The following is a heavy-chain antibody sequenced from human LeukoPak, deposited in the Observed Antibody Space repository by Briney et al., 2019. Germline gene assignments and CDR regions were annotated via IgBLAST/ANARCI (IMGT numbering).Heavy chain of an antibody. CDR2: IDATGSDT. CDR1: EFPFSIYA. Sequence: GGSLRLSCAVSEFPFSIYAMTWVRQAPGQGLEWVSAIDATGSDTYYTDSVKGRFTISRDNSKNTVYLQMISLRAEDTAVYYCADYRKPQGLDYWGQGTLVTVSS. CDR3: ADYRKPQGLDY. V-gene: IGHV3-23*01. J-gene: IGHJ4*02. D-gene: IGHD1-14*01.